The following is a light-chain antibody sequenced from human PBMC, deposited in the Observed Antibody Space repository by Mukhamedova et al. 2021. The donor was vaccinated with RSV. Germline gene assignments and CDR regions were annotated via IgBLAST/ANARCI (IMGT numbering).Light chain of an antibody. CDR3: QQSYSTFIT. Sequence: WYQRRVHGKAPELLIYSASSLQSGVPSRFSGSGSRTDFTLAITSLQPEDFGTYYCQQSYSTFITFGQGTRLEIK. CDR2: SAS. J-gene: IGKJ5*01. V-gene: IGKV1-39*01.